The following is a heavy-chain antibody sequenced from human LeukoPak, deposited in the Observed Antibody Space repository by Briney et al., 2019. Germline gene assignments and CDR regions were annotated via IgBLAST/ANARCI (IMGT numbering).Heavy chain of an antibody. V-gene: IGHV3-23*01. D-gene: IGHD2-15*01. CDR3: AKTKLGYCSGGSCYSRHYRLDY. CDR1: GFTFSSYA. CDR2: ISGSGGST. Sequence: GGSLRLSWATSGFTFSSYAISWVRQAPGKGLEWVSAISGSGGSTYYADSVKGRFTISRDNSKNTLYLQMNSLRAEDTAVYYCAKTKLGYCSGGSCYSRHYRLDYWGQGTLVTVSS. J-gene: IGHJ4*02.